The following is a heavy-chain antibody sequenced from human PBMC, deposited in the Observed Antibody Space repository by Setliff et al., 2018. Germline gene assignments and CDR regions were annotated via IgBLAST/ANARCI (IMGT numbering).Heavy chain of an antibody. J-gene: IGHJ4*02. CDR2: IKSKTDGGTT. CDR3: TTAVAQNWYGSGNENY. D-gene: IGHD3-10*01. CDR1: GFTFSNAW. Sequence: GGSLRLSCAASGFTFSNAWMSWVRQAPGKGLEWVGRIKSKTDGGTTDYAAPVKGRFTISRDDSRSTLYLQMNSLITEDTALYYCTTAVAQNWYGSGNENYWGQGTLVTVSS. V-gene: IGHV3-15*01.